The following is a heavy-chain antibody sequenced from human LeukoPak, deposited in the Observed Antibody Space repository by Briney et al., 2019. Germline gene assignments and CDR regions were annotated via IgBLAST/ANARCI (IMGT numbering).Heavy chain of an antibody. CDR3: ARDLGWLHYED. CDR2: IGGAGGIIT. V-gene: IGHV3-23*01. J-gene: IGHJ4*02. Sequence: VGSLRLSRAASGFTLSSQGMNWVRPAPGKGREWVLGIGGAGGIITYSAESVKGRSTVSRDNSNNKLYLQMNSMRADDTAIYYCARDLGWLHYEDWGQGTLVIVSS. D-gene: IGHD5-12*01. CDR1: GFTLSSQG.